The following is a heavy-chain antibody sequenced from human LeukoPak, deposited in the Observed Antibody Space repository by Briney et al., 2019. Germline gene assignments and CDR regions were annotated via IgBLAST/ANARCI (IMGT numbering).Heavy chain of an antibody. D-gene: IGHD3-22*01. J-gene: IGHJ4*02. Sequence: PSETLSLTCTVSGGSISSSSYYWGWIRQAPGKGLEFVSVIYSGGTTYYAASVKGRFSISRDNSKTTVYLQMNSLRAEDTAVYYCARGRRDSSGYYYPFDYWGQGTLVTVSS. V-gene: IGHV3-53*01. CDR3: ARGRRDSSGYYYPFDY. CDR2: IYSGGTT. CDR1: GGSISSSSYY.